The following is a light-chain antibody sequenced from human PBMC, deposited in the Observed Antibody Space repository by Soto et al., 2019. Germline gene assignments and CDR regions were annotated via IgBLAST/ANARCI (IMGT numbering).Light chain of an antibody. CDR2: EVT. CDR3: SSYAASNNFYFV. CDR1: RSDVGGYNY. J-gene: IGLJ3*02. V-gene: IGLV2-8*01. Sequence: QSALTQPPSASGSPGQSVTISCTGTRSDVGGYNYVSWYKQYPGRAPKLMIYEVTKRPSGVPDRFSGSKSGNTASLTVSGLQAEDEADYYCSSYAASNNFYFVFGGGTKVTVL.